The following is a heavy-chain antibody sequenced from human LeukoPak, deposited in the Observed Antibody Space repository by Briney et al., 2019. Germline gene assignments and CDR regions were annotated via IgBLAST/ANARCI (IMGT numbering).Heavy chain of an antibody. V-gene: IGHV3-74*01. CDR1: GFSFSNFW. D-gene: IGHD2-15*01. Sequence: QPGGSQRLSCAASGFSFSNFWMHWVRQAPGKGPVWVSRINSHGSSTTYAESVKGRFIISRDNAKNTLYLQMNSLRAEDTAVYYCAREDCSGGSCDWNNWFDPWGQGTLVTVSS. CDR3: AREDCSGGSCDWNNWFDP. J-gene: IGHJ5*02. CDR2: INSHGSST.